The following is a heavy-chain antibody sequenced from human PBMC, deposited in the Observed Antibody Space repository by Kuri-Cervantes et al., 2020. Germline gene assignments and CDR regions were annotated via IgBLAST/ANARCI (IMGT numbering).Heavy chain of an antibody. CDR2: ISSSSYI. D-gene: IGHD6-19*01. CDR3: ARVRVAVAGIIDY. J-gene: IGHJ4*02. V-gene: IGHV3-21*01. Sequence: GGSLRLSCAASGFTFSSYSMNWVRQAPGKGLEWVSSISSSSYIYYADSVKGRFTIYRDNAKNSLYLQMNSLRAEDTAVYYCARVRVAVAGIIDYWGQGTLVTVSS. CDR1: GFTFSSYS.